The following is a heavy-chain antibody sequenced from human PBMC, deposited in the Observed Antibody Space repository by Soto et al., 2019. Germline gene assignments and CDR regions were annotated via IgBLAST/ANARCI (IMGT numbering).Heavy chain of an antibody. J-gene: IGHJ3*02. CDR2: IIPIFGTA. Sequence: SVKVSCDSSVGTLSSYAISWVRQGPGQGLEWMGGIIPIFGTANYAQNFQGRVTITADESTSTAYMELSSLRSEDTAVYHCARDSVATAGAFDIWRQGTMVTVSS. V-gene: IGHV1-69*13. CDR3: ARDSVATAGAFDI. CDR1: VGTLSSYA.